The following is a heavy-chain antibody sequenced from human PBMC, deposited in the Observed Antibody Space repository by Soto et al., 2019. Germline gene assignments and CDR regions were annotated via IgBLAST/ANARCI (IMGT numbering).Heavy chain of an antibody. CDR2: IGASGAGT. Sequence: LRLSCAASGFTFSTYAMSWVRQAPGKGLDWVSAIGASGAGTYYAGSVKGRFTISRDNSKNTLHLQMNNLRAEDTAIYYCALRKTGSFFDYWGQGTLATVSS. V-gene: IGHV3-23*01. D-gene: IGHD1-26*01. J-gene: IGHJ4*02. CDR1: GFTFSTYA. CDR3: ALRKTGSFFDY.